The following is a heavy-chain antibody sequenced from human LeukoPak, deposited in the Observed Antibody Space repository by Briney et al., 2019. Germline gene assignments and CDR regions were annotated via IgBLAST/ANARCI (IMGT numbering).Heavy chain of an antibody. CDR3: ARQARYSSGWYD. CDR2: IYYSGST. J-gene: IGHJ4*02. D-gene: IGHD6-19*01. CDR1: GGSISSYY. Sequence: SETLSLTGTGSGGSISSYYWSWIRQPPGKGLEWIGYIYYSGSTNYNPSLKSRVTISVDTSKNQFSLKLSSVTAADTAVYYCARQARYSSGWYDWGQGTLVTVSS. V-gene: IGHV4-59*08.